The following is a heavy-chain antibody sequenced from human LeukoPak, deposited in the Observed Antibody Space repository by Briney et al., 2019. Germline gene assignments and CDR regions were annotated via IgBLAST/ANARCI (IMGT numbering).Heavy chain of an antibody. J-gene: IGHJ4*02. Sequence: SETLSLTCTVSGGSISSYYWSWIRQPAGKGLEWIGRIYTSGSTNYNPSLKSRVTMSVDTSKNQFSLKLSSVTAADTAVYYCARGRYSGSHAVSPVDYWGQGILVTVSS. D-gene: IGHD1-26*01. CDR2: IYTSGST. V-gene: IGHV4-4*07. CDR1: GGSISSYY. CDR3: ARGRYSGSHAVSPVDY.